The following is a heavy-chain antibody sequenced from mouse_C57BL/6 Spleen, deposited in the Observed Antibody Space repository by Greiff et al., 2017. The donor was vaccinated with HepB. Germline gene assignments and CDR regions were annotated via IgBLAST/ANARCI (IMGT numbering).Heavy chain of an antibody. J-gene: IGHJ2*01. CDR3: ARDMAGYYFDY. V-gene: IGHV5-16*01. Sequence: DVQLVESEGGLVQPGSSMKLSCTASGFTFSDYYMAWVRQVPEKGLEWVANINYDGSSTYYLDSLKSRFIISRDNAKNILYLQMSSLKSEDTATYYCARDMAGYYFDYCGQGTTLTVSS. D-gene: IGHD1-1*02. CDR2: INYDGSST. CDR1: GFTFSDYY.